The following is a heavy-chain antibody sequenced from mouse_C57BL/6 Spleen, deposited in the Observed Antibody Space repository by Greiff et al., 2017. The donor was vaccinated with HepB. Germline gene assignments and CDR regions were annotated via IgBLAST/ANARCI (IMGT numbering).Heavy chain of an antibody. Sequence: EVQRVESGTVLARPGASVKMSCKTSGYTFTSYWMHWVKQRPGQGLEWIGAIYPGNSDTSYNQKFKGKAKLTAVTSASTAYMELSSLTNEDSAVYYCTRFEYYGSSYKDWFAYWGQGTLVTVSA. CDR2: IYPGNSDT. CDR3: TRFEYYGSSYKDWFAY. CDR1: GYTFTSYW. V-gene: IGHV1-5*01. D-gene: IGHD1-1*01. J-gene: IGHJ3*01.